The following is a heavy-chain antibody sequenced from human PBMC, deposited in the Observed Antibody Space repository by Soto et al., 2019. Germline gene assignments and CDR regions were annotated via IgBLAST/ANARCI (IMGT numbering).Heavy chain of an antibody. CDR1: GGSISSSSYY. V-gene: IGHV4-39*01. CDR3: ARLGIPNDIVVVVAATGGDY. D-gene: IGHD2-15*01. CDR2: IYYSGST. J-gene: IGHJ4*02. Sequence: QLQLQESGPGLVKPSETLSLTCTVSGGSISSSSYYWGWIRQPPGKGLEWIGSIYYSGSTYYNPSLKSRVTISVDTSKNQFSLKLSSVTAADTAVYYCARLGIPNDIVVVVAATGGDYWGQGTLVTVSS.